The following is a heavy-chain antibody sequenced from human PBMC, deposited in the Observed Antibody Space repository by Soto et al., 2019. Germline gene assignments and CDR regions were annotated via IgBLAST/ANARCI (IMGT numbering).Heavy chain of an antibody. CDR1: GGSFSGYY. J-gene: IGHJ6*02. CDR2: INHSGST. V-gene: IGHV4-34*01. Sequence: LSLTCAVYGGSFSGYYWSWIRQPPGKGLEWIGEINHSGSTNYNPSLKSRVTISVDTSKNQFSLKLSSVTAADTAVYYCARATGHAIYYYYGMDVWGQGTKVTVSS. CDR3: ARATGHAIYYYYGMDV. D-gene: IGHD1-1*01.